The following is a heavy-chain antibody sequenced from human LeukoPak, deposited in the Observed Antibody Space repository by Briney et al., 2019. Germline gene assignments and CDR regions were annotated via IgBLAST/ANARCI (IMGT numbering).Heavy chain of an antibody. CDR3: ARGTYFYDSSGYYYYYYGMDV. CDR1: GGSISSGDYY. CDR2: IYYSGST. J-gene: IGHJ6*02. D-gene: IGHD3-22*01. V-gene: IGHV4-30-4*01. Sequence: KTSETLSLTCTVYGGSISSGDYYWSWIRQPSGKSLEWIGYIYYSGSTYYNPSLKSRVTISVDTSKNQFSLKLSSVTAADTAVYYCARGTYFYDSSGYYYYYYGMDVWGQGTTVTVSS.